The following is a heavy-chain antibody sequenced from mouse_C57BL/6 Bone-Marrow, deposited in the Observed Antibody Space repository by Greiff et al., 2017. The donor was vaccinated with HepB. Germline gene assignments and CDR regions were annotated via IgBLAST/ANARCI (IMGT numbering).Heavy chain of an antibody. CDR2: ISSGGSYT. CDR3: ARQYGGLYYYAMDY. CDR1: GFTFSSYG. Sequence: EVMLVESGGDLVKPGGSLKLSCAASGFTFSSYGMSWVRQTPDKRLEWVATISSGGSYTYYPDSVKGRFTISRDNAKNTLYLQMSSLKSEDTAMYYCARQYGGLYYYAMDYWGQGTSVTVSS. D-gene: IGHD1-1*01. J-gene: IGHJ4*01. V-gene: IGHV5-6*01.